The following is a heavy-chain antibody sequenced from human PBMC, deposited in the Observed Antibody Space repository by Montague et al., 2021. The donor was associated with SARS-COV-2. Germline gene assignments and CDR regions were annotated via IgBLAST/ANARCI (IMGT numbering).Heavy chain of an antibody. D-gene: IGHD6-19*01. Sequence: SETLSLTCAVSGGSFTGYYCCWICQPPPTGLERIGEINHSGSTNYYSTPKSRATITVDTSTNQYSLTLSPVTAADTAVYYCARGSRQWLVRPTHYYYFDYWGQGTLVTVSS. CDR1: GGSFTGYY. CDR3: ARGSRQWLVRPTHYYYFDY. V-gene: IGHV4-34*01. J-gene: IGHJ4*02. CDR2: INHSGST.